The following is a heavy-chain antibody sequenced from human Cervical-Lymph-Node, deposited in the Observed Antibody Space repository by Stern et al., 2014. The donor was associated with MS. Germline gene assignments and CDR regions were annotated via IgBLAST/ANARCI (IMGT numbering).Heavy chain of an antibody. D-gene: IGHD1-1*01. CDR2: VSTYKGNT. CDR1: GYTFTNTG. CDR3: ARGDDKTSYDY. V-gene: IGHV1-18*01. J-gene: IGHJ4*02. Sequence: VQLAESGAEVQKPGASVKVSCKASGYTFTNTGINWVRLAPGQGPEWMGWVSTYKGNTKYAQKLRGRVTMTTDPSTSTAYMELRSLRSDDTAVYYCARGDDKTSYDYWGQGTLVTGSS.